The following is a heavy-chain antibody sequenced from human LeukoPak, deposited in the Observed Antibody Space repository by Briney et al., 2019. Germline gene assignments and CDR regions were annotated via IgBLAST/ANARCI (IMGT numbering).Heavy chain of an antibody. J-gene: IGHJ5*02. Sequence: GGSLRLSCAASGFTFDDYAMHWVRQAPGKGLEWVSLISWDGGSTYYADSVKGRFTISRDNSKNSLYLQMNSLRAEDTALYYCAKDMNFGYSYGYPWFDPWGQGTLVTVSS. CDR2: ISWDGGST. D-gene: IGHD5-18*01. CDR3: AKDMNFGYSYGYPWFDP. V-gene: IGHV3-43D*03. CDR1: GFTFDDYA.